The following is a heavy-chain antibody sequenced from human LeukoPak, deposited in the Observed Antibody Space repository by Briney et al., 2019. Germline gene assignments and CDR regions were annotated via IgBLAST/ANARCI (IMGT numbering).Heavy chain of an antibody. D-gene: IGHD3-10*01. V-gene: IGHV1-24*01. CDR3: ATVNYYGSGSYSMDY. Sequence: ASVKVSCKASGYTFTELSMHWVRQAPGKGLEWMGGFDPEDGETIYAQKFQGRVTMTEDTSTDTAYMELSSLRSEDTAVYYCATVNYYGSGSYSMDYWGQGTLVTVSS. J-gene: IGHJ4*02. CDR2: FDPEDGET. CDR1: GYTFTELS.